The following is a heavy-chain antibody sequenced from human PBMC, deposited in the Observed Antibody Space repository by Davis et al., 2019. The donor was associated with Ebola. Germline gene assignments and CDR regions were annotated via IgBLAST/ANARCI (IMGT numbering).Heavy chain of an antibody. D-gene: IGHD5-12*01. J-gene: IGHJ4*02. V-gene: IGHV4-39*07. CDR2: INHSGST. Sequence: GSLRLSCTVSGGSISSSSYYWSWIRQPPGKGLEWIGEINHSGSTNYNPSLKSRVTISVDTSKNQFSLKLSSVTAADTAVYYCARTRGYSGYARFDYWGQGTLVTVSS. CDR3: ARTRGYSGYARFDY. CDR1: GGSISSSSYY.